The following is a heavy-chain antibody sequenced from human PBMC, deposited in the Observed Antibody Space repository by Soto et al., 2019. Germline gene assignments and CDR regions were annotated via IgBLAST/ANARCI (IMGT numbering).Heavy chain of an antibody. V-gene: IGHV3-23*01. CDR2: IRGSGDST. CDR1: GFTFSSYA. J-gene: IGHJ2*01. D-gene: IGHD6-19*01. Sequence: EVQLLESGGGLVQPGGSLRLSCAASGFTFSSYAMNWVRQAPGKGLEWVSVIRGSGDSTYYADSVKGRFTISIDNSKNTLYLPMNTLRAEDTAVYYCAKREAGGDFEPWGRGTLVTVSS. CDR3: AKREAGGDFEP.